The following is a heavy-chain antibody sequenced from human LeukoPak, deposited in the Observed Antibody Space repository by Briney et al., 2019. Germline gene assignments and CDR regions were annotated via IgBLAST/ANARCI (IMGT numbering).Heavy chain of an antibody. Sequence: ASVKVSCKASGYTFTGYYTHWVRQAPGQGLEWMGWINPNSGATNYAQKFQGRVTMTRDTSISTDYMELSGLRSDDTAVYYCARGRPWGRAIDFFDYWGQGTLVTVSS. CDR3: ARGRPWGRAIDFFDY. J-gene: IGHJ4*02. CDR2: INPNSGAT. V-gene: IGHV1-2*02. CDR1: GYTFTGYY. D-gene: IGHD2-2*02.